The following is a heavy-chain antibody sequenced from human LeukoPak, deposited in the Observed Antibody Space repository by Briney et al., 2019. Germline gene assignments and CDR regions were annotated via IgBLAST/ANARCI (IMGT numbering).Heavy chain of an antibody. V-gene: IGHV3-7*01. CDR1: GFTFSSYA. J-gene: IGHJ4*02. Sequence: PGGSLRLSCAASGFTFSSYAMSWVRQAPGKGLEWVANIKQDGSEKYYVDSVKGRFTISRDNAKNSLYLQMNSLRAEDTAVYYCARGNYYDSSGYPQGFDYWGQGTLVTVSS. D-gene: IGHD3-22*01. CDR2: IKQDGSEK. CDR3: ARGNYYDSSGYPQGFDY.